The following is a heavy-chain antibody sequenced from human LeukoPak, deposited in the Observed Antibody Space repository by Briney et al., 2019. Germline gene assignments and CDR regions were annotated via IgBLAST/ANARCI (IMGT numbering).Heavy chain of an antibody. V-gene: IGHV4-59*01. CDR1: GGSISSYY. D-gene: IGHD3-3*01. Sequence: SETLSLTCTVSGGSISSYYWSWIRQPPGKGLEWIGYIYYSGSTNYNPSLKSRVTISVDTSKNQFSLKLSSVTAADTAVYYCAMSRYDFGAAFDIWGQGTMVTVFS. CDR3: AMSRYDFGAAFDI. J-gene: IGHJ3*02. CDR2: IYYSGST.